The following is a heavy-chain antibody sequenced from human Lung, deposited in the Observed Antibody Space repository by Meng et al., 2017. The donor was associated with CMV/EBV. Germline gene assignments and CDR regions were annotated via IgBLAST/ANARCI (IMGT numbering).Heavy chain of an antibody. Sequence: LSSAASGFTFSSYALHWVLQAPGKGLEWVAVISYDGSNKYYADSVKGRFTISRDNSKNTLYLQMNSLRAEDTAVYYCARGLSPPGSDYWGQGTLVTVSS. CDR2: ISYDGSNK. CDR3: ARGLSPPGSDY. V-gene: IGHV3-30*04. J-gene: IGHJ4*02. CDR1: GFTFSSYA. D-gene: IGHD1-1*01.